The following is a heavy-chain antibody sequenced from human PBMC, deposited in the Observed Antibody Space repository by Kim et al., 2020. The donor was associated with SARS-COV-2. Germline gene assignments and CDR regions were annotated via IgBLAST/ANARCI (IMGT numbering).Heavy chain of an antibody. D-gene: IGHD6-19*01. Sequence: YGHSVKGRFTLSRDNAKDPLYLQMNGLRAVDTAVYYCARRQFTSGWYYLDYWGQGTLVTVSS. CDR3: ARRQFTSGWYYLDY. J-gene: IGHJ4*02. V-gene: IGHV3-74*01.